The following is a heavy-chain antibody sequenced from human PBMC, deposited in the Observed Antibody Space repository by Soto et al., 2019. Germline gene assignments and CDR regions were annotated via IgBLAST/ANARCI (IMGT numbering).Heavy chain of an antibody. CDR1: GYIFTSYG. Sequence: ASVKVSCKASGYIFTSYGISWVRQAPGQGLEWMGWISVYNGNTNYVKKLQGRVAMTTDTSTSTAYMELRSLTSDDTAVYCCARGGQWVAPDYWGQGTLVTVSS. CDR2: ISVYNGNT. V-gene: IGHV1-18*01. D-gene: IGHD6-19*01. CDR3: ARGGQWVAPDY. J-gene: IGHJ4*02.